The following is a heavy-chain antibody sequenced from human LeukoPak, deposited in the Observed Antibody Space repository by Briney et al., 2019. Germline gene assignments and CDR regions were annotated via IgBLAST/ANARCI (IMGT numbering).Heavy chain of an antibody. V-gene: IGHV3-7*01. CDR2: IKQDGSEK. CDR1: GFTFSSYW. D-gene: IGHD3-10*01. CDR3: ARAGGYYYGSGAKWSRPSNFDY. Sequence: GGSLRLSCAASGFTFSSYWMSWVRQAPGKGLEWVANIKQDGSEKYYVDSVKGRFTISRDNAKNSLYLQMNSLRAEDTAVYYCARAGGYYYGSGAKWSRPSNFDYWGQGTLVTVSS. J-gene: IGHJ4*02.